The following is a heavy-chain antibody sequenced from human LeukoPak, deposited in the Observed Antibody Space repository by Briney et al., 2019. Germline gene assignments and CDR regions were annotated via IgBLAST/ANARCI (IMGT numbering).Heavy chain of an antibody. CDR1: GFTVSTNY. CDR2: XXXDGXT. J-gene: IGHJ4*02. Sequence: PGGSLRLSCPASGFTVSTNYMXXXXXAPXXXXXWVSVXXXDGXTHYXXXXXXXXIXXXXXSKNTADLQMNSLRCDYTAVYYCARDGAPGWPHTYWGQGTLVTVSS. V-gene: IGHV3-53*01. D-gene: IGHD2-15*01. CDR3: ARDGAPGWPHTY.